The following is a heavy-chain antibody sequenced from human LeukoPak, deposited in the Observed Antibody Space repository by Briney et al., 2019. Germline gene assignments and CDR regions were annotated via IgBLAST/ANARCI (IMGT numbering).Heavy chain of an antibody. CDR1: GFTFSDYY. CDR3: ARVGIAGYYYMDV. D-gene: IGHD6-13*01. J-gene: IGHJ6*03. Sequence: GGSLRLSCAASGFTFSDYYMSWIRQAPGKGLEWVSYISSGSTIYYADSVKGRFTISRDNAKNSLYLQMNSLRAEDTAVYYCARVGIAGYYYMDVWGKGTTVTVSS. V-gene: IGHV3-11*04. CDR2: ISSGSTI.